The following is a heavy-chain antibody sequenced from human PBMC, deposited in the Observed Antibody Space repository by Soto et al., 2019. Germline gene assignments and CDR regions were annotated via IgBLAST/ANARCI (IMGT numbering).Heavy chain of an antibody. CDR3: ARVARIAAAGPDLNWFDP. Sequence: ASVKVSCKASGYTFTGYYMHWVRQAPGQGLEWMGWINPNSGGTNYAQKFQGRVTMTRDKSTSTAYMELSSLISEDTAVYYCARVARIAAAGPDLNWFDPWGQGTLVTVSS. D-gene: IGHD6-13*01. CDR2: INPNSGGT. V-gene: IGHV1-2*02. J-gene: IGHJ5*02. CDR1: GYTFTGYY.